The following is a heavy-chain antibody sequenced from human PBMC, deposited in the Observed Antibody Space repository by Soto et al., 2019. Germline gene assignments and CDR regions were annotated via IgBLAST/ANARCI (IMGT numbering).Heavy chain of an antibody. V-gene: IGHV3-23*05. CDR3: AKDTYSRSWYF. J-gene: IGHJ4*02. CDR2: IDKSGGDT. CDR1: GFTFSSYS. Sequence: GGSLRLSCAASGFTFSSYSMTWVRQAPGRGLEWVSSIDKSGGDTYYADSVKGRFTISRDNSKNTLYLQMNGLRAEDTALYYCAKDTYSRSWYFWGQGTLVTVSS. D-gene: IGHD2-2*01.